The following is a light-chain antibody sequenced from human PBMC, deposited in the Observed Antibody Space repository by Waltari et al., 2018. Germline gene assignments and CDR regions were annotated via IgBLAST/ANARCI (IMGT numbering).Light chain of an antibody. J-gene: IGKJ5*01. CDR1: QDVSNY. CDR3: QQANSFPFT. Sequence: DTQMTQSPSSVSASVGDRVTMACRTSQDVSNYLAWYQQNPGKAPKLLIYGASTLESGVPSRFSGSGSGTEFTLAISSLQPDDFATYYCQQANSFPFTFGQGTRLEI. V-gene: IGKV1D-12*01. CDR2: GAS.